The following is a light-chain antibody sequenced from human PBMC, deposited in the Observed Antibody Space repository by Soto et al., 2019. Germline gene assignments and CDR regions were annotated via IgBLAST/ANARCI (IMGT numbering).Light chain of an antibody. CDR1: QSITNNY. CDR3: HQYLDSPNT. J-gene: IGKJ2*01. V-gene: IGKV3-20*01. CDR2: GAS. Sequence: EIVLTQSPDTLSLSPGERATFSCRATQSITNNYVAWYQQEPGQAPRLLIYGASRRATGIPDRISGSGSGTDFTLSITRLEPEDFAVYYCHQYLDSPNTFGQGTKVDIK.